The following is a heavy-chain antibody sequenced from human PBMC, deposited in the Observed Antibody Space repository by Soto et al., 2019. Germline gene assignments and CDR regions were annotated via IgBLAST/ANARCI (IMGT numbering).Heavy chain of an antibody. CDR1: VVSISGYY. V-gene: IGHV4-59*01. CDR3: ARRIYGVSDY. Sequence: SETLSLTCTVSVVSISGYYWSWIRQPPGKGLEWIGYVHYAGATTYNPSLKGRVTISVDTSENQFSLNLTSVTAADTGVYFCARRIYGVSDYWGRGSLVTVSS. J-gene: IGHJ4*02. D-gene: IGHD2-15*01. CDR2: VHYAGAT.